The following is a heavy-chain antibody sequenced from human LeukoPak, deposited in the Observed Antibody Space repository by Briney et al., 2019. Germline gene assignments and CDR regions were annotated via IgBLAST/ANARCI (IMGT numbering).Heavy chain of an antibody. V-gene: IGHV1-18*01. Sequence: VASVKVSCKASGYTFTSYSISRVRQAPGQGLEWMGWISAYNGNTNYAQKLQGRVTMTTDTSTSTAYMELRRLRSDDTAVYYCARDLNDIAAAGINWFDPWGQGTLVTVSS. J-gene: IGHJ5*02. D-gene: IGHD6-13*01. CDR2: ISAYNGNT. CDR1: GYTFTSYS. CDR3: ARDLNDIAAAGINWFDP.